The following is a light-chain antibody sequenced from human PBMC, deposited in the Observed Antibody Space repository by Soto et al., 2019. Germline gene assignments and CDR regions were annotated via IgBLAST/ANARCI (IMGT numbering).Light chain of an antibody. V-gene: IGLV2-14*01. CDR1: SSDVGGYNY. CDR2: EVS. J-gene: IGLJ1*01. CDR3: NSYTSKSTGV. Sequence: QSALTQPASVSGSPGQSITISCTGTSSDVGGYNYVSWYQQHPGNAPKLIIYEVSTRPSGGSNRFSGSKSGNTASQTISGLQAEDEADYYCNSYTSKSTGVFGTGTKLTVL.